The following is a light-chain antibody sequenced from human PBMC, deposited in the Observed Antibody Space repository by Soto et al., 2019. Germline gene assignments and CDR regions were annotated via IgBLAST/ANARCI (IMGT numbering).Light chain of an antibody. CDR3: QESYSFLWGT. V-gene: IGKV1-39*01. CDR2: GAS. Sequence: DIPMTQSPSSLSASVGDRVTITCRTSQSISTSLNWYQQKAGKAPKLLIYGASTLQSGVPLRFSGSGSGTDFTLTISSVQREDFATYYCQESYSFLWGTCGQGTKVEIK. J-gene: IGKJ1*01. CDR1: QSISTS.